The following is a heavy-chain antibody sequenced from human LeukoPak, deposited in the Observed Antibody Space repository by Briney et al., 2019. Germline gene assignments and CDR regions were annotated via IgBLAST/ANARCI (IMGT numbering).Heavy chain of an antibody. CDR2: IYTSGST. V-gene: IGHV4-61*02. J-gene: IGHJ4*02. CDR1: GGSISSGSYY. D-gene: IGHD6-19*01. CDR3: ARARGTEAVDS. Sequence: SEALSLTCTVSGGSISSGSYYWSWIRQPAGKGLKWIGRIYTSGSTNYNPSLKSRVTLSVDTSKNQFSLKLTSVTAADTAVYYCARARGTEAVDSWGQGTLVTVSS.